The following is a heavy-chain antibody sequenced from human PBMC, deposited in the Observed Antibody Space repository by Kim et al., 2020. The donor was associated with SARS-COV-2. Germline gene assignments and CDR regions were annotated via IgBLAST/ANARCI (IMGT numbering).Heavy chain of an antibody. CDR3: ARQDRSGYSSSWSKYPERDFSKSWFDP. CDR2: IYPGDSDT. D-gene: IGHD6-13*01. Sequence: GESLKISCKGSGYSFTSYWIGWVRQMPGKGLEWMGIIYPGDSDTRYSPSFQGQVTISADKSISTAYLQWSSLKASDTAMYYCARQDRSGYSSSWSKYPERDFSKSWFDPWGQGTLVTVSS. J-gene: IGHJ5*02. CDR1: GYSFTSYW. V-gene: IGHV5-51*01.